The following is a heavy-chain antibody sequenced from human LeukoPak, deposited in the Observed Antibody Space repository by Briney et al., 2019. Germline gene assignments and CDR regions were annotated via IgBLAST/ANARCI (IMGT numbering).Heavy chain of an antibody. CDR2: IKEDGSAK. Sequence: PGGSLRLSCAASGFTFSSSWMCWVRQAPGKGLEWVANIKEDGSAKYYVDSVKGRFTISRDNAKNSLYLQMNSLRAEDTALYYCAKDAAVRYFDWLSHFDYWGQGTLVTVSS. V-gene: IGHV3-7*03. D-gene: IGHD3-9*01. CDR3: AKDAAVRYFDWLSHFDY. J-gene: IGHJ4*02. CDR1: GFTFSSSW.